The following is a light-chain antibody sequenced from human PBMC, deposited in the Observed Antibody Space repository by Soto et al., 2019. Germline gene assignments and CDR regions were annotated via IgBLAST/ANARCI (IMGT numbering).Light chain of an antibody. CDR2: AAS. J-gene: IGKJ2*01. CDR1: QSISSY. Sequence: DXQMTXXXSSLSASVGDRVTITCRASQSISSYLNWYQQKPGKAPKLLIYAASSLQSGVPSRFSGSGSGTDFTLTISSLQPEDFATYYCQQSYSTPPSFGQGTKLEIK. V-gene: IGKV1-39*01. CDR3: QQSYSTPPS.